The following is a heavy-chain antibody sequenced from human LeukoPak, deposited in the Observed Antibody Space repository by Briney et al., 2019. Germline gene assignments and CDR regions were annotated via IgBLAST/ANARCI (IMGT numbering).Heavy chain of an antibody. CDR2: IYYTGST. Sequence: PSETLSLTCAVSGGSFIGYYWSWIRQPPGKGLEWIGYIYYTGSTNYNPSLKSRVTISVDTSKNQFSLELTSVTAADTAVYYCARVGFGNTPHPIDYWGQGTLVTVSS. V-gene: IGHV4-59*01. J-gene: IGHJ4*02. CDR1: GGSFIGYY. CDR3: ARVGFGNTPHPIDY. D-gene: IGHD4-23*01.